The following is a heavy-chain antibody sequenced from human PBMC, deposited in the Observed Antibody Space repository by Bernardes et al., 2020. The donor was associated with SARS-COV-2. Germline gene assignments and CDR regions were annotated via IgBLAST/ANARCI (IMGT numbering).Heavy chain of an antibody. D-gene: IGHD3-16*02. Sequence: SETLSLTCTVSGGSISSSSYYWGWIRQPPGKGLEWIGSIYYSGSTYYNPSLKSRVTISVDTSKNQFSLKLSSVTAADTAVYYCARVGGVIARGAFDIWGQGTMVTVSS. CDR3: ARVGGVIARGAFDI. CDR1: GGSISSSSYY. CDR2: IYYSGST. J-gene: IGHJ3*02. V-gene: IGHV4-39*01.